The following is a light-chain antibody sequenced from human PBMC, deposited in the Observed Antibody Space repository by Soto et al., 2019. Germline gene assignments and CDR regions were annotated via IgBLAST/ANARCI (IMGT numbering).Light chain of an antibody. J-gene: IGKJ5*01. V-gene: IGKV3D-15*01. CDR2: GAF. Sequence: EFVLTQSPATLSLSTGAIANVSCSSRPICTNYLAWYQQKPGQAPRLLIYGAFNRATGIPARFSGSGSGTDFTLTISSLQSEDFAVYYCQQYNTWPPITFGQGTRLEIK. CDR1: PICTNY. CDR3: QQYNTWPPIT.